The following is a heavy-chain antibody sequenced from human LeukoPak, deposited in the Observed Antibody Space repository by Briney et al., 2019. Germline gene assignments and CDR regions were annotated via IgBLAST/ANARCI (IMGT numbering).Heavy chain of an antibody. CDR1: GYTFTSYG. CDR3: ARGPLVVVPAATSMDV. J-gene: IGHJ6*04. V-gene: IGHV1-18*01. Sequence: GASVKVSCKASGYTFTSYGISWVRQAPGQGLEWMGWISAYNGNTNYAQKFQGRVTITADKSTSTAYMELSSLRSEDTAVYYCARGPLVVVPAATSMDVWGKGTTVTVSS. D-gene: IGHD2-2*01. CDR2: ISAYNGNT.